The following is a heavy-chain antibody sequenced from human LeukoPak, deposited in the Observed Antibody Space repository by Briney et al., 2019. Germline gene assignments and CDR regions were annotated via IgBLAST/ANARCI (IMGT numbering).Heavy chain of an antibody. D-gene: IGHD3-10*01. V-gene: IGHV4-39*01. CDR3: ARPNYGSGGFDY. CDR1: GDSIGSSSYF. J-gene: IGHJ4*02. CDR2: IYYGGSS. Sequence: PSETLSLTCTVSGDSIGSSSYFWDWIRQPPGKGLEWIGSIYYGGSSYYNPSLKSRVTISVDTSKNQFSLKLSSVTAADTAVYYCARPNYGSGGFDYWGQGTLVTVSS.